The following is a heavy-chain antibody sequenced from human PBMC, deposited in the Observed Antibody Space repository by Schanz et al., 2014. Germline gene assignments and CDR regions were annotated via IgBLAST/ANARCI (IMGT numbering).Heavy chain of an antibody. D-gene: IGHD3-10*01. CDR2: ISYDGSNK. CDR3: ARANYRRKINVDY. CDR1: GFTLSSYA. J-gene: IGHJ4*02. V-gene: IGHV3-30-3*01. Sequence: QVQLVESGGGVVQPGRSLRLSCAAYGFTLSSYAMHWVRQAPGKGLEWVAVISYDGSNKYYADSVKGRFTMSRDNSKNTLYLQMNSLRAEDTAVYYCARANYRRKINVDYWGRGTLVTVSS.